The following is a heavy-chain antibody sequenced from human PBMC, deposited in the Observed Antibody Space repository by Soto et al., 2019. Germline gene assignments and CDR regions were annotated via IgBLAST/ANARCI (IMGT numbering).Heavy chain of an antibody. CDR1: GFTFSSYA. CDR3: AKAPGWYYYYYMDV. V-gene: IGHV3-23*01. D-gene: IGHD6-19*01. J-gene: IGHJ6*03. CDR2: ISGSGGST. Sequence: GGSLRLSCAASGFTFSSYAMSWVRQAPGKGLEWVSAISGSGGSTYYADSMKGRFTISRDNSKNTLYLQMNSLRAEDTAVYYCAKAPGWYYYYYMDVWSKGTTVTVSS.